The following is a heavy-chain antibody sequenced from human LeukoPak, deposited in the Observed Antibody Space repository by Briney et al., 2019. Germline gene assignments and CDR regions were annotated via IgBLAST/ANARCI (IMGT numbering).Heavy chain of an antibody. CDR1: GGSFSGYY. CDR2: INHSGST. D-gene: IGHD3-3*01. V-gene: IGHV4-34*01. CDR3: ARAFTIFGVPRHGMDV. J-gene: IGHJ6*02. Sequence: PSETLSLTCAVYGGSFSGYYWSWIRQPPGKGLEWIGEINHSGSTNYNSSLKSRVTISVDTSKNQFSLKLSSVTAADTAVYYCARAFTIFGVPRHGMDVWGQGTTVTVSS.